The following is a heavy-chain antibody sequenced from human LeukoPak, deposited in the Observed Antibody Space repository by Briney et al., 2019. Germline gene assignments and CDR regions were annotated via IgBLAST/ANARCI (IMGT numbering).Heavy chain of an antibody. Sequence: SETLSLTCSVSGGSVSSYYWSWIRQPAGKGLEWIGRIYTSGSTNYNPSLKSRVTISVDTSKNQFSLKLSSVTAADTAVYYCASGELELISNWGQGTLVTVSS. V-gene: IGHV4-4*07. J-gene: IGHJ4*02. D-gene: IGHD1-7*01. CDR1: GGSVSSYY. CDR3: ASGELELISN. CDR2: IYTSGST.